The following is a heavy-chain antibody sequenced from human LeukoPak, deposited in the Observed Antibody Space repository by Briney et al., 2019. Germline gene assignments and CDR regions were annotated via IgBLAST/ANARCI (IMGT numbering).Heavy chain of an antibody. J-gene: IGHJ5*02. V-gene: IGHV4-59*01. Sequence: SETLSLTCIVSGGSISSYYWSWVRQPPGKGLEWIGYIYYSGSTTYTPSLKRRVTISVATSKTQFSLKLSSVTAADTAVYYCARDCRYYDILTGYYTGGDWFDPWGQGTLVTVSS. CDR3: ARDCRYYDILTGYYTGGDWFDP. CDR2: IYYSGST. CDR1: GGSISSYY. D-gene: IGHD3-9*01.